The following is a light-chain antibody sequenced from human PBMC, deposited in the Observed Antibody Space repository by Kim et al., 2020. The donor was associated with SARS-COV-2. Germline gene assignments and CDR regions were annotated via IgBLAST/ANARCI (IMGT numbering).Light chain of an antibody. J-gene: IGKJ4*01. CDR3: QQYGSSPLT. CDR2: GAS. CDR1: HSVSSSY. Sequence: SQGDRAALSCRASHSVSSSYLARYQQKPGQAPRLLIYGASSRATGIPDRFSGSGSRTDFTLTISRLEPEDVAVYYCQQYGSSPLTFGGGTKVDIK. V-gene: IGKV3-20*01.